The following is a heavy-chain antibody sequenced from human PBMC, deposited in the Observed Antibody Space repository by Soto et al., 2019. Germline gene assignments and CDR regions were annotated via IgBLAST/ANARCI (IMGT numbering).Heavy chain of an antibody. CDR3: ARGRYCLTGRCFPNWFDS. Sequence: QVHLLESGPGLVKPSQTLSLTCSVSGDSISTVDYFWAWIRQPPGQALEYIGYIYKSTTTYYNPSFESRVAISLDTSKSQFSLNGTSVTAADTAVYFCARGRYCLTGRCFPNWFDSWGQGTLVTVSS. CDR1: GDSISTVDYF. CDR2: IYKSTTT. D-gene: IGHD2-15*01. J-gene: IGHJ5*01. V-gene: IGHV4-30-4*01.